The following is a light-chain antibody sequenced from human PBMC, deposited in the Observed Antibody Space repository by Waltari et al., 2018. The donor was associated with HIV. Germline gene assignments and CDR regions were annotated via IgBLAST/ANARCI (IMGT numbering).Light chain of an antibody. CDR1: SSNIGSNY. CDR2: RND. J-gene: IGLJ2*01. CDR3: AAWDDMLSGPV. Sequence: SVLTQPPSASGTPGQRVTISCSGTSSNIGSNYVYWYQQLPGTTPTLLVYRNDQRPSEVPDRFSGSKSGTSASLAISGLRSVDEADYYCAAWDDMLSGPVFGGGTKLTVL. V-gene: IGLV1-47*01.